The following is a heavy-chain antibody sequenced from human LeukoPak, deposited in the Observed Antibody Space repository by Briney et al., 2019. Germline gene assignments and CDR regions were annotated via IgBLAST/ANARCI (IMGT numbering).Heavy chain of an antibody. CDR2: IYTSGST. Sequence: SQTLSLTCTVSGGSISSGSYYWSSIRQPAGKGLEWIGRIYTSGSTNYNPSLKSRVTVSVETSKNQFSLKLSSVTAADRAVYYCARASRGLAYPYYYYMDVWGKGTTVTVSS. J-gene: IGHJ6*03. D-gene: IGHD6-13*01. CDR1: GGSISSGSYY. CDR3: ARASRGLAYPYYYYMDV. V-gene: IGHV4-61*02.